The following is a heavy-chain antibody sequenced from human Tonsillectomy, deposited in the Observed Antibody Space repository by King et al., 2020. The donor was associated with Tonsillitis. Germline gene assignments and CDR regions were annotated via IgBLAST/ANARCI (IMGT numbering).Heavy chain of an antibody. CDR1: GRSISSGGYY. CDR3: AVGETTVTIDY. CDR2: IYYSGGT. Sequence: VQLQESGPGLAQPSQTLSLTCTVSGRSISSGGYYWSWILQHPGKCLEWIGYIYYSGGTDYNPSLKSRVTISVDTSKNQFSLKLSAWTAADTAVYYCAVGETTVTIDYWGQGTLVTVSS. J-gene: IGHJ4*02. D-gene: IGHD4-17*01. V-gene: IGHV4-31*03.